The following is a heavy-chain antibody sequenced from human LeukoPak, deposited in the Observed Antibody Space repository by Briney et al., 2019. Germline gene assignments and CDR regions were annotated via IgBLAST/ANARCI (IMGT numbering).Heavy chain of an antibody. CDR2: IYYSGLT. CDR1: GGSISSYY. J-gene: IGHJ4*02. V-gene: IGHV4-59*12. Sequence: SETLSLTCTVSGGSISSYYWSWIRQPPGKGLEWIGNIYYSGLTFYNPSLKSRVTISVDTSKNQFSLKLTFVTAADTAVYYCARIMTTVTYFDYWGQGTLVTVSS. CDR3: ARIMTTVTYFDY. D-gene: IGHD4-17*01.